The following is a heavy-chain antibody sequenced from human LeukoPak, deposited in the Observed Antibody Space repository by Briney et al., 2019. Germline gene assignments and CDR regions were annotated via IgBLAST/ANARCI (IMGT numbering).Heavy chain of an antibody. V-gene: IGHV4-34*01. CDR2: INHSGST. J-gene: IGHJ4*02. D-gene: IGHD6-6*01. CDR1: GGSFSGYY. Sequence: PSETLSLTCAVYGGSFSGYYWSWIRQPPGKGLEWIGEINHSGSTNYNPSLKSRVTISVDTSKNQFSLKLSSVTAADTAVYYCARGRSIAARRAPYDYWGQGTLVTVSS. CDR3: ARGRSIAARRAPYDY.